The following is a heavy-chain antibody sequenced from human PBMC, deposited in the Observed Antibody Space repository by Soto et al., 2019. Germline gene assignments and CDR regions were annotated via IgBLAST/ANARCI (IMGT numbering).Heavy chain of an antibody. D-gene: IGHD2-2*01. CDR2: ISFDGNNN. V-gene: IGHV3-30-3*01. Sequence: QVQLVESGGGVVQPGRSLRLSCAASGFTFSNYALHWVRQAPCRGLEWVALISFDGNNNYYASSVKGRFTISRDNSRNTLYLQMNSLRAEDTAVYYCGRCSGTSCHLGADFWGQGTLVIVSS. J-gene: IGHJ4*02. CDR1: GFTFSNYA. CDR3: GRCSGTSCHLGADF.